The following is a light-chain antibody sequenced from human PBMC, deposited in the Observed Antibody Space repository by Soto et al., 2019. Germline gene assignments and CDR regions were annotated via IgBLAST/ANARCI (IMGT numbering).Light chain of an antibody. CDR3: QQRINWPQT. Sequence: EIVLTQSPATLSLSPGERATLSCRASRNVGDFLAWYRQKTGQAPRLLIYDASTRATGIPARFSGRGAGTDFTLTIRSLEPEDFAIYYCQQRINWPQTFGQGTRVEIK. CDR1: RNVGDF. V-gene: IGKV3-11*01. CDR2: DAS. J-gene: IGKJ1*01.